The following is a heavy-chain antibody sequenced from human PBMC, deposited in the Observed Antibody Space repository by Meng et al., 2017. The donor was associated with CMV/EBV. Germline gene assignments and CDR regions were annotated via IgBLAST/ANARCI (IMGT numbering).Heavy chain of an antibody. D-gene: IGHD2-2*01. CDR1: SSSSY. V-gene: IGHV4-39*07. J-gene: IGHJ5*02. CDR2: IYYSGRT. Sequence: SSSSYWGSIRQPPQERLEWIGGIYYSGRTYYNPSLKSRVTISVDTSTNQFSLKLSSVPAADTAVYSCARDLGGYCSSTSCRPNWFDPWGQGTLVTVSS. CDR3: ARDLGGYCSSTSCRPNWFDP.